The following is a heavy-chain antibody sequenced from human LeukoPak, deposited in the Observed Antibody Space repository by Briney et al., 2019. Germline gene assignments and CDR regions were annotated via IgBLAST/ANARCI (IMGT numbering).Heavy chain of an antibody. V-gene: IGHV3-74*03. CDR1: GFTFSIYW. CDR2: INSDGSET. D-gene: IGHD3-16*01. J-gene: IGHJ4*02. Sequence: GGSLRLSCAASGFTFSIYWMSWVRQAPGKGLVWVSHINSDGSETKDADSVKGRFTSSRDNAKNTLYLQMNSLRAEDTAVYYCVRGFGDYWGQGTLVTVSS. CDR3: VRGFGDY.